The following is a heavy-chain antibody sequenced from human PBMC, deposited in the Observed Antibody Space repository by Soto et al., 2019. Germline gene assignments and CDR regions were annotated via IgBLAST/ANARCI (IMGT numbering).Heavy chain of an antibody. J-gene: IGHJ4*02. D-gene: IGHD5-12*01. Sequence: SETLSLTCTVSGGSISSHYWSWIRQPPGKGLEWIGYIYHSGSTYYNPSLKSRVTISVDRSKNQFSLKLSSVTAADTAVYYCAAGGGLPRYYWGQGTLVTVSS. CDR1: GGSISSHY. V-gene: IGHV4-59*04. CDR2: IYHSGST. CDR3: AAGGGLPRYY.